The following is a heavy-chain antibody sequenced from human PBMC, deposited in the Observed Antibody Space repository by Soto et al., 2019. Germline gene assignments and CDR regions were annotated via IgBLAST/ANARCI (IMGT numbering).Heavy chain of an antibody. D-gene: IGHD4-17*01. V-gene: IGHV1-69*12. J-gene: IGHJ4*02. CDR2: IIPIFGTA. CDR1: GGTFSSYA. Sequence: QVQLVQSGAEVKKPGSSVKVSCKASGGTFSSYAISWVRQAPGQGLEWMGGIIPIFGTANYAQKFQGRVTITADESTSTAYMELSSLSSAATAVYYCARDLGLGEITFAYWGQGTLVTVSS. CDR3: ARDLGLGEITFAY.